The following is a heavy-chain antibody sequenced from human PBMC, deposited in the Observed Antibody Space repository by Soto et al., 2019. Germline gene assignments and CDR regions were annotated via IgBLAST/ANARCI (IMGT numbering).Heavy chain of an antibody. CDR1: GYTFTGYY. J-gene: IGHJ3*02. CDR3: ARAHSPTKLTGDRENAFDI. Sequence: ASVKVSCKASGYTFTGYYMHWVRQAPGQGLEWMGWINPNSGGTNYAQKFQGWVTMTRDTSISTAYMELSRLRSDDTAVYYCARAHSPTKLTGDRENAFDIWGQGTMVTVSS. CDR2: INPNSGGT. V-gene: IGHV1-2*04. D-gene: IGHD7-27*01.